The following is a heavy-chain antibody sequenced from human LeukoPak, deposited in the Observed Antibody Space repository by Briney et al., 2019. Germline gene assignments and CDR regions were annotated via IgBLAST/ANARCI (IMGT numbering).Heavy chain of an antibody. D-gene: IGHD3-10*01. Sequence: SETLSLTCTVSGGSISSSSYYWGWIRQPPGKGLEWIGSIYYSGSTYYNPSLKSRVTISVDTSKNQSSLKLSSVTAADTAVYYCARPYGSGSYNWFDPWGQGTLVTVSS. J-gene: IGHJ5*02. V-gene: IGHV4-39*07. CDR3: ARPYGSGSYNWFDP. CDR1: GGSISSSSYY. CDR2: IYYSGST.